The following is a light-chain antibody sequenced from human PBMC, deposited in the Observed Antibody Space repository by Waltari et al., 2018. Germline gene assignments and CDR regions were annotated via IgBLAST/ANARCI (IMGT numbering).Light chain of an antibody. J-gene: IGLJ2*01. CDR1: VSDVVCYNY. CDR2: EVD. V-gene: IGLV2-14*01. Sequence: ALTQPASVSGFPGQSLTISCTGSVSDVVCYNYFPWYQQHPGKVPKLIIFEVDHRPSGISNRFSGSKAGFRASLTISGLHFEDEADYYCSSYASMNTIIFGGGTKLTVL. CDR3: SSYASMNTII.